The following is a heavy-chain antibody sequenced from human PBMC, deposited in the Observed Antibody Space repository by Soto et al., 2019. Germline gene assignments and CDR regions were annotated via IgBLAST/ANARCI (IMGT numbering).Heavy chain of an antibody. CDR3: ARDPGLGSSWYDT. CDR2: IFYTGST. Sequence: SATLSLTCTVSGGSMSSYYWGWIRQPPGKGLEWIGYIFYTGSTNYNPSLKSRVTMSIDKSQNQFSLKLSSVTAADTAIYYCARDPGLGSSWYDTWAQGTLVTV. CDR1: GGSMSSYY. V-gene: IGHV4-59*01. J-gene: IGHJ5*02. D-gene: IGHD6-13*01.